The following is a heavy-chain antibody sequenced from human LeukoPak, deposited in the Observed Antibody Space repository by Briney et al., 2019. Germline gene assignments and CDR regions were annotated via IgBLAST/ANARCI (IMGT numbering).Heavy chain of an antibody. CDR3: ARGSGITMIVVVIGDAFDI. Sequence: KPSETLSLTCTVSGGSISSSSYYWGWIRQPPGKGLEWIGSIYYSGSTYYNPSLKSRVTISVDTSKNQFSLKLSSVTAADTAVYYRARGSGITMIVVVIGDAFDIWGQGTMVTVSS. V-gene: IGHV4-39*07. D-gene: IGHD3-22*01. J-gene: IGHJ3*02. CDR2: IYYSGST. CDR1: GGSISSSSYY.